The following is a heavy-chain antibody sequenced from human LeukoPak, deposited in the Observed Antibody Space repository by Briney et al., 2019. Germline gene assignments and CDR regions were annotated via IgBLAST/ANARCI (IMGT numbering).Heavy chain of an antibody. Sequence: SETLSLTCTVSSGSISSGSYYWSWIRQPAGKGLEWIGRIYTSGSTNYNPSLKSRVTMSVDTSKNQFSLKLSSVTAADTAVYYCARGTMDIVVVPAATRPAYYYYMDVWGKGTTVTISS. CDR3: ARGTMDIVVVPAATRPAYYYYMDV. D-gene: IGHD2-2*03. CDR1: SGSISSGSYY. J-gene: IGHJ6*03. V-gene: IGHV4-61*02. CDR2: IYTSGST.